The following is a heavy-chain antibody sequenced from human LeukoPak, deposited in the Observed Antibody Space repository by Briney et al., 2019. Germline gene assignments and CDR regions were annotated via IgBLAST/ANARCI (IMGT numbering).Heavy chain of an antibody. V-gene: IGHV4-38-2*01. CDR1: GYSISSGYY. CDR2: IYHSGST. J-gene: IGHJ4*02. Sequence: PSETLSLTCAVSGYSISSGYYWGWIRQPPGKGLEWIATIYHSGSTYYNPSLESRVTISVDTSKNQFSLKLSSVTAADTAVYYCARKLYYGDYFDYWGQGTLVTVSS. D-gene: IGHD2-8*01. CDR3: ARKLYYGDYFDY.